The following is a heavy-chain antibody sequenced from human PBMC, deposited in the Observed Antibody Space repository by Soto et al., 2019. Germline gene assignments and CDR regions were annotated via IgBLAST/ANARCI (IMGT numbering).Heavy chain of an antibody. CDR1: GFTFSSYG. CDR2: IWYDGSNK. V-gene: IGHV3-33*01. D-gene: IGHD6-13*01. CDR3: ARETGSWYGYYMDV. J-gene: IGHJ6*03. Sequence: GGSLRLSCAASGFTFSSYGMHWVRQAPGKGLEWVAVIWYDGSNKYYADSVKGRFTISRDNSKNTLYLQMNSLRAEDTAVYYCARETGSWYGYYMDVWGKGTTVTVSS.